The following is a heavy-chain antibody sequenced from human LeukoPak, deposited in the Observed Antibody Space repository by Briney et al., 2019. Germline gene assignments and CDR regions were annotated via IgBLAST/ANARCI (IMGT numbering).Heavy chain of an antibody. J-gene: IGHJ3*02. D-gene: IGHD2-2*01. CDR2: INPNSGGT. V-gene: IGHV1-2*04. Sequence: ASVKVSCKASGYTFTGYYMHWVRQAPGQGLEWMGWINPNSGGTNYAQKFQGWVTMTRDTSLSTAYMELSRLRSDDTAVYYCASGVAVVPAASDAFDIWGQGTMVTVSS. CDR3: ASGVAVVPAASDAFDI. CDR1: GYTFTGYY.